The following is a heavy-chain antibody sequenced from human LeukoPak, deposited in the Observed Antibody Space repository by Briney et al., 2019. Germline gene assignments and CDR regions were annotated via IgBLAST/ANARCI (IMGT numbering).Heavy chain of an antibody. V-gene: IGHV1-3*01. CDR3: ARGPRAAADDY. CDR1: GYTFNNFA. Sequence: GASVKLSCKASGYTFNNFAINWGRRAPGQRPEWMGWINAGNGNTKYSQKFQGRVTITRDTSASTAYMELSGLTSEDTAVYYCARGPRAAADDYWGQGTLVTVSS. CDR2: INAGNGNT. D-gene: IGHD6-13*01. J-gene: IGHJ4*02.